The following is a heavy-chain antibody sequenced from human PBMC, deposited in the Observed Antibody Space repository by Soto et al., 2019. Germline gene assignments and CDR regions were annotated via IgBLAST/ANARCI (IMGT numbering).Heavy chain of an antibody. D-gene: IGHD2-15*01. V-gene: IGHV1-69*13. J-gene: IGHJ6*02. CDR2: IIPIFGTA. CDR1: GGTFSSYA. CDR3: ARVMVAATLSYYYYYGMDV. Sequence: SVKVSCKASGGTFSSYAISWVRQAPGQGLEWMGGIIPIFGTANYAQKFQGRVTITADESTSTAYMELSSLRSEDTAVYYCARVMVAATLSYYYYYGMDVWGQGTTVTVSS.